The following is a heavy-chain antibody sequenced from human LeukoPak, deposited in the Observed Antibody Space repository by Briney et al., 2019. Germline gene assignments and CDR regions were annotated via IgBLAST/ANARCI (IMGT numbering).Heavy chain of an antibody. CDR2: INPNSGGT. D-gene: IGHD2-15*01. V-gene: IGHV1-2*06. Sequence: ASVNVSCKASGYTFTGYYMHWVRQAPGQGLEWMGRINPNSGGTNYAQKFQGRVTMTRDTSISTAYMELSRLRSDDTAVYYCARVDGPPLGYCSGGSCEADDYWGQGTLVTVSS. CDR1: GYTFTGYY. CDR3: ARVDGPPLGYCSGGSCEADDY. J-gene: IGHJ4*02.